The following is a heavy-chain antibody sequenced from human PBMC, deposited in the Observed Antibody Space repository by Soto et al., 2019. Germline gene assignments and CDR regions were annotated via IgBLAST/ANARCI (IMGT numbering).Heavy chain of an antibody. D-gene: IGHD1-26*01. V-gene: IGHV3-30*18. CDR1: GFTFSSYG. Sequence: TGGSLRLSCAASGFTFSSYGMHWVRQAPGKGLEWVAVISYDGSNKYYADSVKGRFTISRDNSKNTLYLQMNSLRAEDTAVYYCAKDSGRYGYFDYWGQGTLVTVSS. CDR2: ISYDGSNK. CDR3: AKDSGRYGYFDY. J-gene: IGHJ4*02.